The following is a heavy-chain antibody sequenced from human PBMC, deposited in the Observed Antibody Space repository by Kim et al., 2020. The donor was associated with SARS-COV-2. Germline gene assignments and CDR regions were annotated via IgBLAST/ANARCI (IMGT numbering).Heavy chain of an antibody. J-gene: IGHJ3*02. Sequence: SETLSLTCTVSGGSISSGDYYWSWVRQPPGKGLEWIGYIHYRGSTDYNPSLKSRISIGVDTSKNQFSLKLTSVTAADTALYYCAREGREMASIKGAFDMWGQGTMVIVSS. D-gene: IGHD5-12*01. CDR1: GGSISSGDYY. CDR3: AREGREMASIKGAFDM. CDR2: IHYRGST. V-gene: IGHV4-30-4*01.